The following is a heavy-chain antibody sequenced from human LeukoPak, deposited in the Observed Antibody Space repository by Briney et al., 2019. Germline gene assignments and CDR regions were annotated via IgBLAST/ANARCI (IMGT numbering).Heavy chain of an antibody. J-gene: IGHJ4*02. CDR1: GYTFTSYD. D-gene: IGHD1-26*01. Sequence: GASVTVSCKASGYTFTSYDINWVRQATGQGLEWMGWMNPNSGNTGYAQKFQGRVTMTRNTSISTAYMELSSLRSEDTAVYYCARGMGATHGFDYWGQGTLVTVSS. CDR2: MNPNSGNT. CDR3: ARGMGATHGFDY. V-gene: IGHV1-8*01.